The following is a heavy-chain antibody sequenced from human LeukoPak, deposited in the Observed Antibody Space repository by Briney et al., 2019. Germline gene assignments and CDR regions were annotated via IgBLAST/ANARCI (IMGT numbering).Heavy chain of an antibody. Sequence: ASVRVSCTASGYTFTSYYMHWVRQAPGQGLEWMGIINPSGGSTSYAQKFQGRVTMTRDTSTSTVYMELSSLRSEDTAVYYCARVGVDYDYVWGSYPLDYWGQGTLVTVSS. V-gene: IGHV1-46*01. D-gene: IGHD3-16*02. CDR2: INPSGGST. J-gene: IGHJ4*02. CDR3: ARVGVDYDYVWGSYPLDY. CDR1: GYTFTSYY.